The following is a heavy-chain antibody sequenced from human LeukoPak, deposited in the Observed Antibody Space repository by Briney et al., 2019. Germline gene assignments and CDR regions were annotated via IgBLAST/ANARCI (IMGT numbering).Heavy chain of an antibody. CDR3: AREGYSGYVDY. V-gene: IGHV4-61*01. D-gene: IGHD5-12*01. CDR1: GDSFSDFSYY. CDR2: IYYSGST. Sequence: SETLSLTCTVSGDSFSDFSYYWGWLRQPPGKGLEWIGYIYYSGSTNYNPSLKSRVTISVDTSKNQFSLKLSSVTAADTAVYYCAREGYSGYVDYWDQGTLVTVSS. J-gene: IGHJ4*02.